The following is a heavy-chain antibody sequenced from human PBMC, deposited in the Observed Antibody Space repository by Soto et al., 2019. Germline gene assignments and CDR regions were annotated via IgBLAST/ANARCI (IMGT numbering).Heavy chain of an antibody. CDR3: AKSPRAARTAQQYYYYYYMDV. J-gene: IGHJ6*03. CDR1: GFTFSSYA. Sequence: GGSLRLSCAASGFTFSSYAMSWVRQAPGKGLEWVSAISGSGGSTYYADSVKGRFTISRENSKKRQYRQMTSLISEDTAVYYCAKSPRAARTAQQYYYYYYMDVWGKGTTVTVSS. D-gene: IGHD6-6*01. CDR2: ISGSGGST. V-gene: IGHV3-23*01.